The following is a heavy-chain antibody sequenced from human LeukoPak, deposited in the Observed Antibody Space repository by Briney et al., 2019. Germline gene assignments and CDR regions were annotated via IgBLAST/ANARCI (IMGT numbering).Heavy chain of an antibody. V-gene: IGHV5-51*01. D-gene: IGHD6-19*01. CDR3: ARHRIAVAGKTGNWFDP. J-gene: IGHJ5*02. Sequence: GESLKISCKGSGYSFTSYWIGWERQMPGKGLEWMGIIYPGDSDTRYSPSFQGQVTISADKSISTAYLQWSSLKASDTAMYYCARHRIAVAGKTGNWFDPWGQGTLVIVSS. CDR2: IYPGDSDT. CDR1: GYSFTSYW.